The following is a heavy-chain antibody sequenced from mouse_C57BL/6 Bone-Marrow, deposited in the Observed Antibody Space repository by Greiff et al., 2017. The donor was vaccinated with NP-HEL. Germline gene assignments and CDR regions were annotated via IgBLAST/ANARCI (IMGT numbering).Heavy chain of an antibody. CDR3: ARGKGEMDY. CDR1: GFTFSSYA. V-gene: IGHV5-4*01. Sequence: EVQVVESGGGLVKPGGSLKLSCAASGFTFSSYAMSWVRQTPEKRLEWVATISDGGSYTYYPDNVKGRFTISRDNAKNNLYLQMSHLKSEDTAMYYCARGKGEMDYWGQGTSVTVSS. CDR2: ISDGGSYT. J-gene: IGHJ4*01.